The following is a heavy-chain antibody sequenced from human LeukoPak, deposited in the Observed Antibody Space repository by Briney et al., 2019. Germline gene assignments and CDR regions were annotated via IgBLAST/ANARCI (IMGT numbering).Heavy chain of an antibody. J-gene: IGHJ4*02. D-gene: IGHD4-11*01. CDR1: GYSISSGYY. V-gene: IGHV4-61*01. CDR2: IYYSGST. CDR3: ARPTVTTIGGFVY. Sequence: SETLSLTCTVSGYSISSGYYWSWIRQPPGKGLEWVGYIYYSGSTNYNPSLKSRVTISVDTSKNQFSLKLSSVTAADTAVYYCARPTVTTIGGFVYWGQGTLVTVSS.